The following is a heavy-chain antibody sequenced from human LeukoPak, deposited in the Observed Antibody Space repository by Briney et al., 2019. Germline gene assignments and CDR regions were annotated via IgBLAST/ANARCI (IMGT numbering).Heavy chain of an antibody. CDR1: GFTFSRYY. V-gene: IGHV3-11*01. J-gene: IGHJ6*03. D-gene: IGHD2-2*01. Sequence: GGSLRLSCTASGFTFSRYYMSWIRQAPGKGLEWVSYISTSGKTIYYADSVKGRFTISRDNAKNSLYLQINSLRAEDTAVYYCARVSTYQYYYYMDVWGKGTTVTVSS. CDR3: ARVSTYQYYYYMDV. CDR2: ISTSGKTI.